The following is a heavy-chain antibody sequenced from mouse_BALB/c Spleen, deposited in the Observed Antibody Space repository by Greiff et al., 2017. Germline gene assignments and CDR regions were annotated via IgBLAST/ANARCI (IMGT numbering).Heavy chain of an antibody. Sequence: VKLMESGPGLVQPSQSLSITCTVSGFSLTSYGVHWVRQSPGKGLGWLGVIWSGGSTDYNAAFISRLSISKDNSKSQVFFKMNSLQANDTAIYYCARGPRFDYWGQGTTLTVSS. CDR1: GFSLTSYG. J-gene: IGHJ2*01. V-gene: IGHV2-2*02. D-gene: IGHD6-1*01. CDR3: ARGPRFDY. CDR2: IWSGGST.